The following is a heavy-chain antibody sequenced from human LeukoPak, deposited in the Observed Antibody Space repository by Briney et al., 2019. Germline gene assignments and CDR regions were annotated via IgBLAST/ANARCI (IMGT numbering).Heavy chain of an antibody. CDR2: ISTTTSAI. CDR3: ARAPYGERGGSDY. J-gene: IGHJ4*02. CDR1: GFTFSTYS. V-gene: IGHV3-48*01. D-gene: IGHD4-17*01. Sequence: GSLRLSCAGSGFTFSTYSMNWGRQAPGEGLGWVSYISTTTSAIYYADSVKGRFTVSRDNAKSSLYLQMNSLRADDTAVYYCARAPYGERGGSDYWGQGTLVTVSS.